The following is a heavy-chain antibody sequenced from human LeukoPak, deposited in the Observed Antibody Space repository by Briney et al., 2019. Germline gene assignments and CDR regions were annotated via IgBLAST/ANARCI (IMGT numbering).Heavy chain of an antibody. J-gene: IGHJ4*02. CDR2: ISGSGGST. D-gene: IGHD1-26*01. Sequence: GGSLRLSCAASGFTFSSYAMSWVRQAPGKGLEWVSAISGSGGSTYYADSVKGRFTISRDNSKNTLYLQMNSLRAEDTAVYYCAKDWWELPSGLIDYWGQGTLVTVSS. CDR3: AKDWWELPSGLIDY. V-gene: IGHV3-23*01. CDR1: GFTFSSYA.